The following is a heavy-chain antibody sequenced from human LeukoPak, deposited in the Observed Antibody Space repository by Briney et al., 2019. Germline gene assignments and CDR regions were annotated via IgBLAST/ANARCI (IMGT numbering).Heavy chain of an antibody. CDR2: IYYSGST. J-gene: IGHJ4*02. Sequence: SETLSLTCTVSGGSISSGGYYWSWIRQHPGKGLEWIGYIYYSGSTYYNPSLKSRVTISVDTSKNQFSLKLSSMTAADTAVYYCARDHDGYSSFYFDYWGQGTLVTVSS. V-gene: IGHV4-31*03. CDR3: ARDHDGYSSFYFDY. D-gene: IGHD6-19*01. CDR1: GGSISSGGYY.